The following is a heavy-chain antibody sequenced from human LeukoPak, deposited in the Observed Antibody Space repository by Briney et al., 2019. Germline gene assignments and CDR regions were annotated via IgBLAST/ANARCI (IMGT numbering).Heavy chain of an antibody. V-gene: IGHV4-31*03. J-gene: IGHJ4*02. CDR3: ARGGGGYDFWSGYYHFDY. CDR2: IYYRGST. D-gene: IGHD3-3*01. Sequence: SETLSLTCTVSGGSISSGGYYWSWIRQHPGKGLEWIGYIYYRGSTYYNPSLKSRVTISVDTSKNQFSLKLSSVTAADTAVYYCARGGGGYDFWSGYYHFDYWGQGTLVTVSS. CDR1: GGSISSGGYY.